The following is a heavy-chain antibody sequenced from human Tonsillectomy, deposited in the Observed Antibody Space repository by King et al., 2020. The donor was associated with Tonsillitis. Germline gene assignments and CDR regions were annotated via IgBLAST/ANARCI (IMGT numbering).Heavy chain of an antibody. Sequence: VQLQESGPGLVKPSQTLSLTCSVSGGSISSGDYYWSWIRQPPGKGLEWIGYIYYSGSTFYNASLKSRITISVDTSKNQFSLKLSSVTAADTAVYYCARRETDFNWYFDPWGRGTLVTVSS. CDR3: ARRETDFNWYFDP. CDR2: IYYSGST. D-gene: IGHD1-1*01. CDR1: GGSISSGDYY. V-gene: IGHV4-30-4*01. J-gene: IGHJ2*01.